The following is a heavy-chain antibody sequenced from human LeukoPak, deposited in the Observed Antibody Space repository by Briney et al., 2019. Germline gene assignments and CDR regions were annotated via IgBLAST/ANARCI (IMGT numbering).Heavy chain of an antibody. J-gene: IGHJ6*02. CDR3: ASNGEMATTSYYYYYGMDV. CDR1: GGSISSGGYY. V-gene: IGHV4-31*03. D-gene: IGHD5-24*01. CDR2: IYYSGST. Sequence: SETLSLTCTVSGGSISSGGYYWSWIRQHPGKGLEWIGYIYYSGSTYYNPSLKSRVTISVDTSKNQFSLKPSSVTAADTAVYYCASNGEMATTSYYYYYGMDVWGQGTTVTVSS.